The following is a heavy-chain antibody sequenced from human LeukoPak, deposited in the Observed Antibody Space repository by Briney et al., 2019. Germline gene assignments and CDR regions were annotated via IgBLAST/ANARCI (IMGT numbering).Heavy chain of an antibody. CDR2: INHSGST. J-gene: IGHJ4*02. CDR1: GGSFSGYY. CDR3: ARQETAGRWFDY. D-gene: IGHD5-24*01. V-gene: IGHV4-34*01. Sequence: PSETLSLTCAIYGGSFSGYYWSWIRQPPGKGLEWIGEINHSGSTIYNPSLKSRVTISLDTSKNQFSLNLTSVTAADTALYYCARQETAGRWFDYWGQGTLVTVSS.